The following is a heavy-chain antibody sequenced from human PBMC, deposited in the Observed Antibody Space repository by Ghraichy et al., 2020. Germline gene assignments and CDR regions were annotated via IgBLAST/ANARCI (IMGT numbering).Heavy chain of an antibody. CDR1: GFTFNTYS. D-gene: IGHD3-10*01. J-gene: IGHJ5*01. CDR2: ISSIGNTI. CDR3: ARDLYGSGRYLDS. V-gene: IGHV3-48*02. Sequence: GGSLRLSCAASGFTFNTYSMNWVRQAPGKGLEWVSYISSIGNTIYYANSVKGRFTISRDNAKNSLNLQMNSLRDEDTAVYYCARDLYGSGRYLDSWGQGTLFTVSS.